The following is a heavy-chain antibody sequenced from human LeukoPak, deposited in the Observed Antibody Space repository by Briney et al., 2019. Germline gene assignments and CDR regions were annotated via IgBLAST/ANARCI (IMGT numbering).Heavy chain of an antibody. Sequence: GGSLRLSCAASGFTFSDYYMSWICPAPGKGLEWVSYISSSGSTIYYADSVKGRFTISRDNAKNSLYLQMNSLRAEDTAVYYCARDSAIFGVVALDPWGQGTLVTVSS. CDR2: ISSSGSTI. CDR1: GFTFSDYY. CDR3: ARDSAIFGVVALDP. J-gene: IGHJ5*02. V-gene: IGHV3-11*01. D-gene: IGHD3-3*01.